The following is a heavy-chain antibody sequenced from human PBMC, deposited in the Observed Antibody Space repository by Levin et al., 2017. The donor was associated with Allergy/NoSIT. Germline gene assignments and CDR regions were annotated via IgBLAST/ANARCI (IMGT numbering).Heavy chain of an antibody. CDR1: GYTFTGYY. J-gene: IGHJ4*02. CDR3: ARSVDGSGSYYDHFDY. CDR2: INPNSGGT. D-gene: IGHD3-10*01. V-gene: IGHV1-2*02. Sequence: ASVKVSCKASGYTFTGYYMHWVRQAPGQGLEWMGWINPNSGGTNYAQKFQGRVTMTRDTSISTAYMELSRLRSDDTAVYYCARSVDGSGSYYDHFDYWGQGTLVTVSS.